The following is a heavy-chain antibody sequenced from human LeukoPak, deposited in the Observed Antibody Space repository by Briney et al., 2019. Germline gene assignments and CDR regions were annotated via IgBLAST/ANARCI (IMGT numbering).Heavy chain of an antibody. CDR2: IFYSGST. CDR3: ARPRYSGSYSGVYNWFDP. V-gene: IGHV4-39*07. CDR1: GGSISTSNYY. J-gene: IGHJ5*02. D-gene: IGHD1-26*01. Sequence: SETLSLTCTVSGGSISTSNYYWGWIRQPPGKGLEWIGNIFYSGSTYYSPSVKSRVTISLDTSRNQFSLKLNSVTAADTAVYYCARPRYSGSYSGVYNWFDPWGQGTLVTVSS.